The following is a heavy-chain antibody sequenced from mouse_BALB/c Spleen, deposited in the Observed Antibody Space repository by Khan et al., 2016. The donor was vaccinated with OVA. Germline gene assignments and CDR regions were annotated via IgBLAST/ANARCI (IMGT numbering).Heavy chain of an antibody. CDR1: GYTFTDYV. D-gene: IGHD4-1*01. V-gene: IGHV1-77*01. CDR3: ARAGWDVFAY. Sequence: QVRLQQSGPELVKPGASVKMSCKAPGYTFTDYVMNWVKQRNGQGLEWIGQIYPGGDTTYYNEKFKGKATLTADRSSSTAYMQLSNLTSEDSAVYFCARAGWDVFAYWGQGTLVTVSA. CDR2: IYPGGDTT. J-gene: IGHJ3*01.